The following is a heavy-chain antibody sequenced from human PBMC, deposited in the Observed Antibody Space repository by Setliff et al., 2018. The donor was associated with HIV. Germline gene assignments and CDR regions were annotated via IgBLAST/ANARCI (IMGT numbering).Heavy chain of an antibody. CDR2: IDPHGSQK. Sequence: LRLSCTASGFDFSDSWMSWVRQAPGKGLEWVANIDPHGSQKYVAESMKGRFSISRDNGKNSVYLQMDSLRADDTAFYYCARDRGGKDYWGQGTLVTVSS. J-gene: IGHJ4*02. D-gene: IGHD3-16*01. CDR1: GFDFSDSW. CDR3: ARDRGGKDY. V-gene: IGHV3-7*01.